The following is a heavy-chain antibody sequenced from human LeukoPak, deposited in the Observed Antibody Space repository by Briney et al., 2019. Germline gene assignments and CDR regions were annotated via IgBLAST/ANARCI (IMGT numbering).Heavy chain of an antibody. D-gene: IGHD3-10*01. Sequence: KSGGSLRLSCAASGFTFSSYGMSWVRQAPGKGLEWVSAISGSGTGTYYADSVKGRFTISRDNAKSTVYLQMKSLRAKDTAVYYCAKDRPASHGSGSFGDYWGQGTLVAAST. CDR1: GFTFSSYG. J-gene: IGHJ4*02. CDR2: ISGSGTGT. CDR3: AKDRPASHGSGSFGDY. V-gene: IGHV3-23*01.